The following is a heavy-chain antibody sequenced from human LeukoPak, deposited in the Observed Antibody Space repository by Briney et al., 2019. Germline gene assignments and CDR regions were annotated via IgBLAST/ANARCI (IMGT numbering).Heavy chain of an antibody. CDR3: AKEGRITMIVVANNWFDP. D-gene: IGHD3-22*01. CDR2: ISSSGSTI. J-gene: IGHJ5*02. Sequence: NPGGSLRLSCAASGFFFSDYYMSWSRQAPGKGLEWLSYISSSGSTIYYADSVKGRFTISRDNAKNSLYLQMNSLRAEDTAVYYCAKEGRITMIVVANNWFDPWGQGTLVTVSS. CDR1: GFFFSDYY. V-gene: IGHV3-11*01.